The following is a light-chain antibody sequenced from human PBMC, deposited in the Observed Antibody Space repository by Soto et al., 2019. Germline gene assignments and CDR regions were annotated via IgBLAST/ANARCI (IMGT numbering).Light chain of an antibody. CDR1: QSVSSN. CDR2: GAS. V-gene: IGKV3-15*01. Sequence: CRRASQSVSSNLAWYQQKPGQAPRLLIYGASTRATGIPARFSGSGSGTDFALTMRSLEPEGFAVYYCEQYYKALGTFGGGTKVDIK. CDR3: EQYYKALGT. J-gene: IGKJ4*02.